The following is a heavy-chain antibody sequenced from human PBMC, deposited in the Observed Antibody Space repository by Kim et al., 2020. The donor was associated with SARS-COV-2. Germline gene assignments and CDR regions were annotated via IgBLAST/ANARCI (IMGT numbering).Heavy chain of an antibody. D-gene: IGHD1-26*01. Sequence: SVKGRFTISRDNSKNTLYLQMNSLRAEDTAVYYCARDQLQQEYYYYGMDVWGQGTTVTVSS. J-gene: IGHJ6*02. V-gene: IGHV3-30*07. CDR3: ARDQLQQEYYYYGMDV.